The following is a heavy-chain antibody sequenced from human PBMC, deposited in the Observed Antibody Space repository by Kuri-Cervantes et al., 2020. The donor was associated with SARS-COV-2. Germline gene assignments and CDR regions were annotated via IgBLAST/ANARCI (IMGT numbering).Heavy chain of an antibody. Sequence: SQTLSLTCAISGDSVSSNSAGWNWIRQSPSRGLEWLGRTYYRSKWYHDYAVSVKSRIIINPDTSKNQFSLRLSSVTPEDTAVYYCARVTTGTLDYWGQGTLVTVSS. V-gene: IGHV6-1*01. J-gene: IGHJ4*02. CDR2: TYYRSKWYH. CDR3: ARVTTGTLDY. CDR1: GDSVSSNSAG. D-gene: IGHD1-1*01.